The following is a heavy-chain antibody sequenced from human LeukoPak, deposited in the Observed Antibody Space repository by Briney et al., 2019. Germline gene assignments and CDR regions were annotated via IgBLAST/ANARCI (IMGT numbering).Heavy chain of an antibody. CDR2: IYSGGST. J-gene: IGHJ4*02. V-gene: IGHV4-4*07. Sequence: SETLSLTCTVSGGSISSFDWSWIRQPAGKGLEWIGRIYSGGSTNYNPSLKSRVTMSVDSSNNQFSLKLSSVTAADTAVFYCARENTGSYREFDYWGQGTVVTVSS. CDR1: GGSISSFD. D-gene: IGHD1-26*01. CDR3: ARENTGSYREFDY.